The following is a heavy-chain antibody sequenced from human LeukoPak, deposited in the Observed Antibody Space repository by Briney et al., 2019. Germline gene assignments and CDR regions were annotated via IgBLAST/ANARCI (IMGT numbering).Heavy chain of an antibody. CDR2: IKQDGSEK. CDR1: RFTFSSYW. V-gene: IGHV3-7*03. D-gene: IGHD3-22*01. Sequence: PGGSLRLSCAASRFTFSSYWMSWVRQAPGKGLEWVANIKQDGSEKYYVDSVKGRFTISRDNAKNSLYLQMNSLRAEDTAVYYCAKNPAYYYDSSGVNYYFEYWGQGTLVTVSS. J-gene: IGHJ4*02. CDR3: AKNPAYYYDSSGVNYYFEY.